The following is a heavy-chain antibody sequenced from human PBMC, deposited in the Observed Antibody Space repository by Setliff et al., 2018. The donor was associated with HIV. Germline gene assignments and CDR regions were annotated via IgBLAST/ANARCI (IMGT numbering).Heavy chain of an antibody. D-gene: IGHD1-26*01. Sequence: SETLSLTCGLYGGPLSGYCWTWIRQSPEKGQEWIGEINDSGDTKYNPSLMSRLSMSVEKSKNEFSLKVTSLTAADTAVYFCTRGPARRYPGSTVYGLWGQGTPVTVSS. CDR1: GGPLSGYC. CDR2: INDSGDT. CDR3: TRGPARRYPGSTVYGL. V-gene: IGHV4-34*01. J-gene: IGHJ1*01.